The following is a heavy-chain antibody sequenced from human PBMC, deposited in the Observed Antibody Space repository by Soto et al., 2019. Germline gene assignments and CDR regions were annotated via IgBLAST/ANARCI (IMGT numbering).Heavy chain of an antibody. J-gene: IGHJ4*02. CDR3: ARGLSPGGGAFDY. Sequence: QVQLVQSGAEVKKPGASVKVSCKASGYTFTRYYMHWVRQATGQGREWMGIINPSGGSTSYAQKFQGRVTMTRDTSTSTVYMELSSLRSEDTAVYYCARGLSPGGGAFDYWGQGTLVTVSS. CDR2: INPSGGST. D-gene: IGHD3-16*01. CDR1: GYTFTRYY. V-gene: IGHV1-46*01.